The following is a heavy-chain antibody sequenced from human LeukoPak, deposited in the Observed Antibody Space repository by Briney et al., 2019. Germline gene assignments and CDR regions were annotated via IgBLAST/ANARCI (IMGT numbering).Heavy chain of an antibody. J-gene: IGHJ4*02. D-gene: IGHD5-12*01. V-gene: IGHV4-34*01. CDR3: ARGGAARGYVGFDY. Sequence: PSETLSLTCAVYGGSFSGYYWSWIRQPPGKGLEWIREINHSGSTNYNPSLKSRVTISVDTSKNQFSLKLSSVTAADTAVYYCARGGAARGYVGFDYWGQGTLVTVSS. CDR2: INHSGST. CDR1: GGSFSGYY.